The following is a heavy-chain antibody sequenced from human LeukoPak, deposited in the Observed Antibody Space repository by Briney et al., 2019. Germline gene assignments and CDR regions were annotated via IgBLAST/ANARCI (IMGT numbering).Heavy chain of an antibody. Sequence: SETLSLTCTVSGGSISSYYWSWIRQPPGKGLEWIGYIYYSGSTNYNPSLKSRVTISVDTSKNQFSLKLSSVTAADTAVYYCARHFGRYCFDYWGQGTLVTVSS. CDR2: IYYSGST. D-gene: IGHD3-3*01. CDR3: ARHFGRYCFDY. V-gene: IGHV4-59*08. CDR1: GGSISSYY. J-gene: IGHJ4*02.